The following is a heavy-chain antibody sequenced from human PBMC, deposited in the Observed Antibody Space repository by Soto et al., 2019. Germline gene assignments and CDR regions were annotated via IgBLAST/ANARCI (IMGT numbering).Heavy chain of an antibody. J-gene: IGHJ6*02. V-gene: IGHV3-30-3*01. CDR3: ARDPGALRYFDWLSPGMDV. D-gene: IGHD3-9*01. CDR1: GFTFSNYA. Sequence: QVQLVESGGGVVQPGRSLRLSCAASGFTFSNYAMHWVRQAPGKGLEWVAVISYDGSNKYYADSVKGRFTISRDNSKNTLYLQMNSLRAEDTAVYYCARDPGALRYFDWLSPGMDVWGQGTTVTVSS. CDR2: ISYDGSNK.